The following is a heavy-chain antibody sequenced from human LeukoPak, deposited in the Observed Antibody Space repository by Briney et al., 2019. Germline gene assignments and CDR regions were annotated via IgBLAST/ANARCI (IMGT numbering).Heavy chain of an antibody. CDR3: ARAYSSGWYYQD. CDR2: INHSGST. J-gene: IGHJ4*02. V-gene: IGHV4-34*01. Sequence: SETLSLTCAVYGGSFSGYYRSWIRQPPGKGLEWIGEINHSGSTNYNPSLKSRVTISVDTSKNQFSLKLSSVTAADTAVYYCARAYSSGWYYQDWGQGTLVTVSS. D-gene: IGHD6-19*01. CDR1: GGSFSGYY.